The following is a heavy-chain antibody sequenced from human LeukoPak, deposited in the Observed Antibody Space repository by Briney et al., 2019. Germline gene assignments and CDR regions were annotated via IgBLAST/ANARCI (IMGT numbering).Heavy chain of an antibody. J-gene: IGHJ4*02. Sequence: SETLSLTCTVSGGSISSYYWSWIRQPAGKGLEWIGHIYTSGSTNYNPSLKSRVTISVDTSKNQFSLKLSSVTAADTAVYYCARDRRFNYNGPGSSPYYFDYWGQGTLVTVSS. CDR2: IYTSGST. CDR3: ARDRRFNYNGPGSSPYYFDY. V-gene: IGHV4-4*07. D-gene: IGHD3-10*01. CDR1: GGSISSYY.